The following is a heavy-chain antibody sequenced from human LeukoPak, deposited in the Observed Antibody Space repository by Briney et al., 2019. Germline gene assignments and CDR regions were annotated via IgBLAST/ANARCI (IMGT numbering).Heavy chain of an antibody. V-gene: IGHV5-51*01. J-gene: IGHJ4*02. CDR1: GYSFTSYW. Sequence: GESLKISCKGSGYSFTSYWIAWVRQMPGKGLEWMGIIFPGDSDTRYSPSFQGQVTIAADKSITTAYLQWSSLEASDTAMYYCARLPYSSSSNFDSWGQGTLVTVSS. CDR2: IFPGDSDT. D-gene: IGHD6-6*01. CDR3: ARLPYSSSSNFDS.